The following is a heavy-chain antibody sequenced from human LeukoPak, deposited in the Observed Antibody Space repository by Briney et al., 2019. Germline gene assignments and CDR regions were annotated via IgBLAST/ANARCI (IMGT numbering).Heavy chain of an antibody. J-gene: IGHJ3*02. V-gene: IGHV3-73*01. CDR2: IRSKANGYTT. Sequence: GGSLRLSCAASGFTFSGSAMHWVRQASGKGLEWVGRIRSKANGYTTAYGASVKGRFTISRDDSQRATYVQMNSLKIEDTAVYYCTSLAGGDAFDIWGPGTMVTASS. CDR3: TSLAGGDAFDI. CDR1: GFTFSGSA. D-gene: IGHD2-15*01.